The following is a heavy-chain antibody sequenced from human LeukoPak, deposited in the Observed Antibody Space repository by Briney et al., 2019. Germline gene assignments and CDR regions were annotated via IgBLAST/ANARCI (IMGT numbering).Heavy chain of an antibody. CDR3: AGTPTYYDFWSGYLHFDY. V-gene: IGHV4-39*01. CDR1: GGSISSSSYY. D-gene: IGHD3-3*01. J-gene: IGHJ4*02. Sequence: PSETLSLTCTVSGGSISSSSYYWGWIRQPPGKGLEWIGGIYYSGSTYYNPSLKSRVTISVDTSKNQFSPKLSSVTAADTAVYYCAGTPTYYDFWSGYLHFDYWGQGTLVTVSS. CDR2: IYYSGST.